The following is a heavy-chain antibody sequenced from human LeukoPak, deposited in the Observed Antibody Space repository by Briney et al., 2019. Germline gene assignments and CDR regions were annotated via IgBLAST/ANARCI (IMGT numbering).Heavy chain of an antibody. CDR1: GFTFSSYW. Sequence: GGSLRLSCAASGFTFSSYWMHWVRQAPGKGLVWVSRINSDGSSTSYADSVKGRFTISRDNAKNTLYLQMNSLRAEDTAVYYCARVSLKAQWLYYCDSSGHFDYWGQGTLVTVSS. CDR2: INSDGSST. V-gene: IGHV3-74*01. J-gene: IGHJ4*02. D-gene: IGHD3-22*01. CDR3: ARVSLKAQWLYYCDSSGHFDY.